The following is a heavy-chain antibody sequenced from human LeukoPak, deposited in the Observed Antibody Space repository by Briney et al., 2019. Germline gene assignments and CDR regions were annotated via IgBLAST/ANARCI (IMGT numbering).Heavy chain of an antibody. CDR1: GFTVSSNY. CDR3: AASRDGYNWGYYFDY. V-gene: IGHV3-53*01. Sequence: GGSLRLSCAASGFTVSSNYMSWVRQAPGKGLEWVSVIYSGGSTYYADSVKGRFTISRDNSKNTLYLQMNSLRAEDTAVYYCAASRDGYNWGYYFDYWGQGTLVTVSS. D-gene: IGHD5-24*01. CDR2: IYSGGST. J-gene: IGHJ4*02.